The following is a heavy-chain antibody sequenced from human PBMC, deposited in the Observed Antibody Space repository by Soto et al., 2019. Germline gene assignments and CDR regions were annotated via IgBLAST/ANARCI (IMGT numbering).Heavy chain of an antibody. V-gene: IGHV3-15*01. CDR3: TTTGSFEWFGDYYYYGMDV. Sequence: GGSLRLSCAASGFTFSNAWMSWVRQAPGKGLEWVGRIKSKTDGGTTDYAAPVKGRFTISRDDSKNTLYLQMNSLKTEDTAVYYCTTTGSFEWFGDYYYYGMDVWGQGTTVTVSS. CDR1: GFTFSNAW. CDR2: IKSKTDGGTT. J-gene: IGHJ6*02. D-gene: IGHD3-10*01.